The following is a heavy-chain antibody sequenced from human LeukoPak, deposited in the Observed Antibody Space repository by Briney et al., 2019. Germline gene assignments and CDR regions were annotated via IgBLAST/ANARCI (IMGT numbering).Heavy chain of an antibody. CDR3: ARGYGYWFDP. J-gene: IGHJ5*02. V-gene: IGHV3-23*01. Sequence: GGSLRLSCAASGFTFSSYAMSWVRQAPGKGLEWVSAISGSGSSTYYADSVKGRFTISRDNAKNSLYLQMNSLRAEDTAVYYCARGYGYWFDPWGQGTLVTVSS. D-gene: IGHD3-10*01. CDR2: ISGSGSST. CDR1: GFTFSSYA.